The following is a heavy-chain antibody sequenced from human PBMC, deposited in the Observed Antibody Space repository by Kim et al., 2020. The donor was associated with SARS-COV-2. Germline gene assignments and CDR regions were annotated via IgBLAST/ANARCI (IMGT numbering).Heavy chain of an antibody. D-gene: IGHD3-10*01. J-gene: IGHJ5*02. Sequence: NYNPSLKSRVTISLDTSKNHFSLKLSSVTAADTAVYYCARERESNWFDPWGQGTLVTVSS. V-gene: IGHV4-61*03. CDR3: ARERESNWFDP.